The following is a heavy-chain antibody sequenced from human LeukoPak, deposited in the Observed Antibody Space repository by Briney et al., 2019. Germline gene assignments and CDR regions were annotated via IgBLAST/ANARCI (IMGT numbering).Heavy chain of an antibody. Sequence: SGTLSLSCTVSGGSISSYYWSWVRQPPGKGLEWIWYIYYSGSTTYNPSLKSRVTISVDTSKNQSSLKLSSVTAADTAVYYCARTAQWGSGWVGGYWYFDLWGRGTLVTVSS. V-gene: IGHV4-59*01. D-gene: IGHD6-19*01. J-gene: IGHJ2*01. CDR2: IYYSGST. CDR1: GGSISSYY. CDR3: ARTAQWGSGWVGGYWYFDL.